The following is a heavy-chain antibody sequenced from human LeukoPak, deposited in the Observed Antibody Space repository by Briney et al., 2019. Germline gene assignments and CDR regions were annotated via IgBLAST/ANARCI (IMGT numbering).Heavy chain of an antibody. V-gene: IGHV3-11*04. CDR1: GFTFSDYY. Sequence: GGSLRLSCAASGFTFSDYYMSWIRQAPGKGLEWVSYISSSGSTIYYADSVKGRFTISRDNSKNTLYLQMNSLRAEDTAVYYCARVLSGSFYYYYYYMDVWGKGTTVTISS. D-gene: IGHD1-26*01. CDR2: ISSSGSTI. J-gene: IGHJ6*03. CDR3: ARVLSGSFYYYYYYMDV.